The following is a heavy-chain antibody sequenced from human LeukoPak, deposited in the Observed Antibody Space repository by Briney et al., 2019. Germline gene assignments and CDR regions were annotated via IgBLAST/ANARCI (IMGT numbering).Heavy chain of an antibody. J-gene: IGHJ4*02. CDR3: ARGSSSFLGYFDY. CDR1: GYTFTFYY. D-gene: IGHD3-16*01. Sequence: VSVKVSCKTSGYTFTFYYLRWMRQAPGQGLEWMGWINPNSGGTNYAQKFQGRVTMTRDTSISTAYMDLSRLRSDDTAVYYCARGSSSFLGYFDYWAQGTLVTVSS. V-gene: IGHV1-2*02. CDR2: INPNSGGT.